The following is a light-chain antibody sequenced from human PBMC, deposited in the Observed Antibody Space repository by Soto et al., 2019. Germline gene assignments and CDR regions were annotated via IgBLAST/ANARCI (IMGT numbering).Light chain of an antibody. V-gene: IGKV1-5*03. CDR2: KAS. J-gene: IGKJ1*01. CDR3: QQSNSYSRT. CDR1: QSISSW. Sequence: DIQMTQSPSTLSASVGDRVTITCRASQSISSWLAWYQQKPGKAPKLLSYKASSLESGVTSRFSVSGSGTQFTPTISSLQPDDFATYYCQQSNSYSRTFGHGTKVEIK.